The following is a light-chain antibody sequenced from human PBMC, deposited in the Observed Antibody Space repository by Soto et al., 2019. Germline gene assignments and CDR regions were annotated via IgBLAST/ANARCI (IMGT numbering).Light chain of an antibody. CDR3: QQYNNWLWT. Sequence: AIQMTQSPSSLSASVGDRVTITCRASQGIRNELSWFQQRPGNAPTLLISAASRLQSGVPSRFSGRGSGTDFTLTISSLQSEDFAVYYCQQYNNWLWTFGQGTKVDIK. V-gene: IGKV1-6*01. CDR2: AAS. CDR1: QGIRNE. J-gene: IGKJ1*01.